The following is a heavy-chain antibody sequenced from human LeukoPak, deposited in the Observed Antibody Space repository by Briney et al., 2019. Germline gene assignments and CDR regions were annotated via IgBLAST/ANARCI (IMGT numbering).Heavy chain of an antibody. CDR3: ARGLRWGYSYGPRGDP. CDR1: GGSFSGYY. CDR2: INHSGST. J-gene: IGHJ5*02. D-gene: IGHD5-18*01. V-gene: IGHV4-34*01. Sequence: SETLSLTCAVYGGSFSGYYWSWIRQPPGKGREWSGEINHSGSTNYNPSLKSRVTISVDTSKTQFSLKLSSVTAAETAVYYGARGLRWGYSYGPRGDPWGQGTLVTVSS.